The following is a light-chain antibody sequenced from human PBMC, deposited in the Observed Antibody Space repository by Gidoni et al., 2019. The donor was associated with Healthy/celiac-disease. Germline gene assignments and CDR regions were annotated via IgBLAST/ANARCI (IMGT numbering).Light chain of an antibody. J-gene: IGKJ2*04. CDR3: QQLNSYPPMCS. CDR2: AAS. Sequence: DIQLTQSPSFLSASVGDRVTITCRASQGISSYLAWYQQKPGKAPKLLIYAASTWQSGVPSRFSGSRSGTEFTLTISSLQTEDFATYYCQQLNSYPPMCSFGQGTKLEIK. V-gene: IGKV1-9*01. CDR1: QGISSY.